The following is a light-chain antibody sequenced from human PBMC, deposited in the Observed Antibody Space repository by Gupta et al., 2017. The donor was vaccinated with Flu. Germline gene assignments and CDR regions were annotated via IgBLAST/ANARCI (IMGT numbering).Light chain of an antibody. CDR2: ESN. CDR3: GTWDSSLSVWV. V-gene: IGLV1-51*02. CDR1: GSNIGNNY. Sequence: KVTISCSGSGSNIGNNYVSWYQQLPGTAPKLLIYESNKRPSGIPDRFSGSKSGTSATLGITGLQTGDEADYYCGTWDSSLSVWVFGGGTELTVL. J-gene: IGLJ3*02.